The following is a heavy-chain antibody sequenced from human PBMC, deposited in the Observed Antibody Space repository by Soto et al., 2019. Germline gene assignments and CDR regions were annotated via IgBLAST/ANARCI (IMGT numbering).Heavy chain of an antibody. Sequence: PSETLSLTCTVSGGSISSYYWSWIRQPPGKGLEWIGYIYYSGSTNYNPSLKSRVTISVDTSKNQFSLKLSSVTAADTAVYYCARAVVGATTLQFDPWGQGTLVTVSS. CDR3: ARAVVGATTLQFDP. CDR2: IYYSGST. D-gene: IGHD1-26*01. CDR1: GGSISSYY. V-gene: IGHV4-59*01. J-gene: IGHJ5*02.